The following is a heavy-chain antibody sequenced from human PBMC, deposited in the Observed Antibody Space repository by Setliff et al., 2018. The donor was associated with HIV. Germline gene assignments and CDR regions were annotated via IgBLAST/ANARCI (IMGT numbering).Heavy chain of an antibody. D-gene: IGHD3-3*01. V-gene: IGHV1-18*01. CDR3: ARDDPRRGIFGGLDY. CDR1: GYGFTNYG. CDR2: ISPSNGTT. Sequence: ASVKVSCKPSGYGFTNYGISWVRQAPGQGLEWMGWISPSNGTTSFAQKFQGRVTITRDTAASTAYMELSSLRSEDTAVYYCARDDPRRGIFGGLDYWGQGTLVTVSS. J-gene: IGHJ4*02.